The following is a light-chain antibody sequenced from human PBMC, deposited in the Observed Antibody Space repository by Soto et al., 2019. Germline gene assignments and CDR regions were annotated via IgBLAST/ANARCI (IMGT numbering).Light chain of an antibody. Sequence: DIQMTQSPSSLSASVGDTITITCRASQRISTHLNWYQQKPGKAPNLLIYAAYNLQSGLPSRFSGSGSGTDFTLNIRGLQPEDSATYYCQQSYSTPITFGQGTRLEIK. J-gene: IGKJ5*01. CDR3: QQSYSTPIT. V-gene: IGKV1-39*01. CDR1: QRISTH. CDR2: AAY.